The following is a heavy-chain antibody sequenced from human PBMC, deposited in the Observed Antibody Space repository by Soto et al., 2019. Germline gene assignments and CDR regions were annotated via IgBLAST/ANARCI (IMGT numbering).Heavy chain of an antibody. CDR1: GFTFSSYG. CDR2: ISYDESNK. V-gene: IGHV3-30*18. CDR3: TKGVVVITSFFQH. J-gene: IGHJ1*01. D-gene: IGHD3-22*01. Sequence: QVQLVESGGGVVQPGRSLRLSCAASGFTFSSYGMHWVRQAPGKGLEWVAVISYDESNKYYADSVKGRFTISRDNSKNMLYLKMNSLRAEDAAVYYCTKGVVVITSFFQHWGQGTLVTVSS.